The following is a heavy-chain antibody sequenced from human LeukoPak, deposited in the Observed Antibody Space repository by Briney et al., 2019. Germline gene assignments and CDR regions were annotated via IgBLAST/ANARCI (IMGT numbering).Heavy chain of an antibody. J-gene: IGHJ4*02. V-gene: IGHV3-23*01. CDR3: AKRLPGIAVAGTPGDY. CDR1: GFTFSSYA. D-gene: IGHD6-19*01. Sequence: GGSLRLSCAASGFTFSSYAMSWVRQAPGKGLEWGSAISGSGGSTYYADSVKGRFTISRDNSKNTLYLQMNSLRAEDTAVYYCAKRLPGIAVAGTPGDYWGQGTLVTVSS. CDR2: ISGSGGST.